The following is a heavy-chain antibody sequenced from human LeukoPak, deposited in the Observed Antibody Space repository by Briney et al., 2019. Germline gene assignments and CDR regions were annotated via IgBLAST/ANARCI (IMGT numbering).Heavy chain of an antibody. CDR1: GFTFSSYS. D-gene: IGHD2/OR15-2a*01. CDR2: ISSSSSYI. J-gene: IGHJ4*02. CDR3: ATLSAFGDYFDY. V-gene: IGHV3-21*01. Sequence: GGSLRLSCAASGFTFSSYSMNWVRQAPGNGLEWVSSISSSSSYIYYANSVKGRFTISRDNAKNSLYLQMNTLRAEDTAVYYCATLSAFGDYFDYWGQGTLVTASS.